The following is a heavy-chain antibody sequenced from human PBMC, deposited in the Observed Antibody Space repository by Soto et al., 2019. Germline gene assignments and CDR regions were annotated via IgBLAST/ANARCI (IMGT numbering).Heavy chain of an antibody. V-gene: IGHV4-39*07. CDR2: ISYSGST. CDR1: GAFIGSSNYR. D-gene: IGHD3-22*01. Sequence: SETLSLTCTVSGAFIGSSNYRWGWIRQPPGRGLEWIGGISYSGSTYYTPSLKSRVTISVDTSKNQFSLKLSSVTAADTAVYYCAREDYYDSSGELLWGQGTLVTVSS. CDR3: AREDYYDSSGELL. J-gene: IGHJ4*02.